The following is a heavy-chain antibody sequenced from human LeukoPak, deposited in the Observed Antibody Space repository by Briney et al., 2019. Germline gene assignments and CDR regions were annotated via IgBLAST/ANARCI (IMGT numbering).Heavy chain of an antibody. CDR3: AKRGVVIRRLLVIGLHTEAYYFDS. CDR2: IREAGGGT. D-gene: IGHD2-21*02. V-gene: IGHV3-23*01. CDR1: GIKLSNYG. J-gene: IGHJ4*02. Sequence: QAGGSLRLFCVVSGIKLSNYGMSWVRQAPGKGLEWVSGIREAGGGTKYADSVKGRFTISRDNSKNTMYLQMNSLRAEDTAVYFCAKRGVVIRRLLVIGLHTEAYYFDSWGQGILVTVSS.